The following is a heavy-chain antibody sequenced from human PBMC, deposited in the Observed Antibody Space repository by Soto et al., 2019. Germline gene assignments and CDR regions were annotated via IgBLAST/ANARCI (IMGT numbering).Heavy chain of an antibody. V-gene: IGHV4-59*01. CDR3: ARDLIAPGVVSTYYYYYGMDV. CDR2: IYYSGST. CDR1: GGSISSYY. D-gene: IGHD3-3*01. J-gene: IGHJ6*02. Sequence: SETLSLTCTVSGGSISSYYWSWIRQPPGKGLEWIGYIYYSGSTNYNPSLKSRVTISVDTSKNQFSLKLSSVTAADTAVYYCARDLIAPGVVSTYYYYYGMDVWGQGTTVTVSS.